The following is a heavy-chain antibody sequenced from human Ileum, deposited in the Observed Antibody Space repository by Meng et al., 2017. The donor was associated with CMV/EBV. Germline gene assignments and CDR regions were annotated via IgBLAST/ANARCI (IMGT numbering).Heavy chain of an antibody. Sequence: GESLKISCAASGFTFSSYAMHWVRQAPGKGLEWVAVISYDGSNKYYADSVKGRFTISRDNSKNTLYLQMNSLRAEDTAVYYCASPSEYGYYDFWSGYYPRYYYYGMDVWGQGTTVTVSS. D-gene: IGHD3-3*01. J-gene: IGHJ6*02. CDR2: ISYDGSNK. V-gene: IGHV3-30-3*01. CDR3: ASPSEYGYYDFWSGYYPRYYYYGMDV. CDR1: GFTFSSYA.